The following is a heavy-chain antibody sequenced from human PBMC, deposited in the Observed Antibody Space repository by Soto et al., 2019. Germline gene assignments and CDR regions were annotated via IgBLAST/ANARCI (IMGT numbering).Heavy chain of an antibody. CDR3: ARDQAGYHDSSDY. CDR1: GFTFSTYA. CDR2: ITSTGGGT. V-gene: IGHV3-23*01. J-gene: IGHJ4*02. D-gene: IGHD3-22*01. Sequence: GGSLRLSCAASGFTFSTYAMSWVRQAPGKGLEGVSVITSTGGGTYYAGSVVGRFTISRDNSKNTLYLQMNSLRAEDTAVYYCARDQAGYHDSSDYWGQGTLVTVSS.